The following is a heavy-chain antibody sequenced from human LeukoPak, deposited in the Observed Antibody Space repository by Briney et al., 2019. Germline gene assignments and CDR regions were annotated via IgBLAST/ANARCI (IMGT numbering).Heavy chain of an antibody. V-gene: IGHV4-34*01. CDR3: ARGYPRLALRSPYYFDY. CDR1: GGSFSGYY. D-gene: IGHD2-15*01. J-gene: IGHJ4*02. Sequence: SETLSLTCAVYGGSFSGYYWSWIRQPPGKGLEWIGEINHSGSTNYNPSLKSRVTISVDTSKNQFSLKLSSVTAADTAVYYCARGYPRLALRSPYYFDYWGQGTLVTVSS. CDR2: INHSGST.